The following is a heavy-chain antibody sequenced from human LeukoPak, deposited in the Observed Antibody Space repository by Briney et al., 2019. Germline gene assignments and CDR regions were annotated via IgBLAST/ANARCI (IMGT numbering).Heavy chain of an antibody. CDR2: ISGSGGST. V-gene: IGHV3-23*01. CDR1: GSTFRSYV. D-gene: IGHD3-22*01. CDR3: ANQYPYYYDSSGYAY. J-gene: IGHJ4*02. Sequence: GGSLRLSCAASGSTFRSYVMSWVRQAPGKGLEWVSAISGSGGSTYYADSVKGRFTISRDNSKNTLYLQMNSLRAEDTAVYYCANQYPYYYDSSGYAYWGQGTLVTVSS.